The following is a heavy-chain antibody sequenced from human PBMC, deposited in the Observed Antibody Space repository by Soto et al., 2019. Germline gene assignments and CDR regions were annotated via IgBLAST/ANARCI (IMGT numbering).Heavy chain of an antibody. V-gene: IGHV5-51*01. CDR1: GYSFTSYW. Sequence: GESLKISCKGSGYSFTSYWIGWVRQMPGKGLEWMGIIYPGDSDTRYSPSFQGQVTISADKSISTAYLQWSSLKASDTAMYYCARLITIFGVVMGAFDIWGQGTMVTVS. CDR2: IYPGDSDT. D-gene: IGHD3-3*01. CDR3: ARLITIFGVVMGAFDI. J-gene: IGHJ3*02.